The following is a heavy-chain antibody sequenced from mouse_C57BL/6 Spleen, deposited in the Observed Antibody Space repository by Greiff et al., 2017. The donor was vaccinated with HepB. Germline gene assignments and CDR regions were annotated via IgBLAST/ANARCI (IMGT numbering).Heavy chain of an antibody. J-gene: IGHJ4*01. CDR1: GFTFSDYG. Sequence: EVKVVESGGGLVKPGGSLKLSCAASGFTFSDYGMHWVRQAPEKGLEWVAYISSGSSTIYYADTVKGRFTISRDNAKNTRFLQMDSLRSEDTAMYYCARLTTDHAMDYWGQGTSVTVSS. D-gene: IGHD1-1*01. CDR2: ISSGSSTI. V-gene: IGHV5-17*01. CDR3: ARLTTDHAMDY.